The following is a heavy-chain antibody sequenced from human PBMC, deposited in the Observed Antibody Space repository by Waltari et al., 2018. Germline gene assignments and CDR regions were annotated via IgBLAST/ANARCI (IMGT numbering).Heavy chain of an antibody. V-gene: IGHV1-69*06. CDR3: ARGSSGWYRSGPEGDFDL. Sequence: QVQPVQSGAELTKPAASVPVSCKPSVYTFPHYAWHLLRLDPGPGLGWMGRIIPIFSTANYAKKFQGRVTITADKSTSTAYMELSSLRTEDTAVDYCARGSSGWYRSGPEGDFDLWGRGTLVTVSS. D-gene: IGHD6-19*01. CDR1: VYTFPHYA. J-gene: IGHJ2*01. CDR2: IIPIFSTA.